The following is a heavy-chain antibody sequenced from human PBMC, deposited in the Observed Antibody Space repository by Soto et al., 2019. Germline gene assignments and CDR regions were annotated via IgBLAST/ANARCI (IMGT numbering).Heavy chain of an antibody. CDR3: ARPSPYSSGWDDAFDI. V-gene: IGHV3-74*01. D-gene: IGHD6-19*01. J-gene: IGHJ3*02. Sequence: GGSLRLSCAASGFTFSSYWMHWVRQAPGKGLVWVSRINSDGSSTSYADSVKGRFTISRDNAKITLYLQMNSLRAEDTAVYYCARPSPYSSGWDDAFDIWGQGTMVTVSS. CDR2: INSDGSST. CDR1: GFTFSSYW.